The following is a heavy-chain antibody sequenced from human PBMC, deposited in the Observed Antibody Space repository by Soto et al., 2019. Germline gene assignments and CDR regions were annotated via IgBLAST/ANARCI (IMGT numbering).Heavy chain of an antibody. CDR1: GGSISSSSYY. V-gene: IGHV4-39*01. D-gene: IGHD6-6*01. Sequence: SETLSLTCTVSGGSISSSSYYWGWIRQPPGKGLEWIGSIYYSGSTYYNPSLKSRVTISVDTSKNQFSLKLSSVTAADTAVYYCARQAYSSSPGWFDPWGQGTLVTSPQ. CDR3: ARQAYSSSPGWFDP. CDR2: IYYSGST. J-gene: IGHJ5*02.